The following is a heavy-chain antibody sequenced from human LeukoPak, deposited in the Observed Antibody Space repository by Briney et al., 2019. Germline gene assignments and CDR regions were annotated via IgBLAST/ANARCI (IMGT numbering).Heavy chain of an antibody. D-gene: IGHD6-13*01. J-gene: IGHJ4*02. V-gene: IGHV4-59*01. CDR1: GGSIRGYF. CDR3: AMAYSSSWYYFDY. CDR2: IYYSGST. Sequence: SETLSLTCTVSGGSIRGYFWTWIRQPPGKGLEWIGYIYYSGSTNYNPSLKSRVTIAVDTSKNQFSLRLSSVTAADTAVYYRAMAYSSSWYYFDYWGQGTLVTVSS.